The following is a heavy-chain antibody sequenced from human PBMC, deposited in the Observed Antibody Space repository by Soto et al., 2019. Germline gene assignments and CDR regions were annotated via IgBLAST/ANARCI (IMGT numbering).Heavy chain of an antibody. Sequence: GSLRLSCAASGFTFSSYAMHWVRQAPGKGLEWVAVISYDGSNKYYADSVKGRFTISRDNSKNTLYLQMNSLRAEDTAVYYCAARLQFYYWGQGTLVTVSS. CDR1: GFTFSSYA. D-gene: IGHD6-25*01. V-gene: IGHV3-30-3*01. J-gene: IGHJ4*02. CDR2: ISYDGSNK. CDR3: AARLQFYY.